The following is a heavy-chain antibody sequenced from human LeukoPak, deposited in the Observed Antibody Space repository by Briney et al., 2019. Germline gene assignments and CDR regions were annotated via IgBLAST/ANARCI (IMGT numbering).Heavy chain of an antibody. Sequence: GRSLRLSCAASGFTFHDYDMFWIRQAPGKGLEWVSGISWNSGSIGYADSVKGRFSISRDNARNSLYLQMNSLRPEDTAFYYCAKDSGQDGRGIGDFRHWGQGTLVTVSS. D-gene: IGHD3-10*01. V-gene: IGHV3-9*01. CDR2: ISWNSGSI. CDR1: GFTFHDYD. CDR3: AKDSGQDGRGIGDFRH. J-gene: IGHJ1*01.